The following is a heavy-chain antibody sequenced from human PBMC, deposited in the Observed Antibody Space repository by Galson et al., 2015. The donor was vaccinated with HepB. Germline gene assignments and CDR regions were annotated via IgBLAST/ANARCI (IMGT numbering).Heavy chain of an antibody. D-gene: IGHD6-6*01. CDR1: GFTFSSCG. J-gene: IGHJ2*01. CDR3: ASSRNWYFDL. Sequence: SLRLACEASGFTFSSCGMHWVRQAPGKGLEWVAFIRYDGSNKYYADSVRGRFTISRDNSKNTLYLQMNSLRAEDTAVYYCASSRNWYFDLWGRGTLVTVSS. V-gene: IGHV3-30*02. CDR2: IRYDGSNK.